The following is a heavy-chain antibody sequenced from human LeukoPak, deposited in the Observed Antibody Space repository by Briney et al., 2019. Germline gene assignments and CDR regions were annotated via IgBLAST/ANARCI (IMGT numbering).Heavy chain of an antibody. V-gene: IGHV3-48*04. Sequence: GGSLRLSCAASGFTFSSYSMNWVRQAPGKGLEWVSYISSSSTIYYADSVKGRFTISRDNAKNSLYLQMNSLRAEDTAVYYCARVRFSANYYGSESYFSLDYWGQGTLVTVSS. D-gene: IGHD3-10*01. CDR3: ARVRFSANYYGSESYFSLDY. J-gene: IGHJ4*02. CDR2: ISSSSTI. CDR1: GFTFSSYS.